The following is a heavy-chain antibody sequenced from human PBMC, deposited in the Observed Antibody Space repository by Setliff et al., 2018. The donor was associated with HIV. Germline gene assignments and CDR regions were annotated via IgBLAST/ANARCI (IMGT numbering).Heavy chain of an antibody. CDR2: ISHSGNT. CDR3: ARAPCSGGSCAYWYFDL. J-gene: IGHJ2*01. D-gene: IGHD2-15*01. V-gene: IGHV4-34*01. Sequence: PSETLSLTCAVFGESFSNYHWNWFRQPPGGGLEWIGEISHSGNTDYNSSLKSRVTISIDTSKNHFSLKLSSVTAADTAVYYCARAPCSGGSCAYWYFDLWGRGTLVTVSS. CDR1: GESFSNYH.